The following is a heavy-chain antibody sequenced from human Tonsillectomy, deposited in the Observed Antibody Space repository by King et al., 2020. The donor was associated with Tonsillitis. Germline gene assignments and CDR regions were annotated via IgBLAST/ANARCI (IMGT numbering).Heavy chain of an antibody. CDR3: TTDGWVWGMAPDKSMVTAIDY. CDR1: GFTFSNAW. V-gene: IGHV3-15*01. D-gene: IGHD5-18*01. Sequence: VQLVESGGGLVKPGGSLRLSCAASGFTFSNAWMSWVRQAPGKGLEWVGRIKSNTDGGTTDYAAPVKGRFTISRDDSKNTLYLQMNSLKTEDTAVYYCTTDGWVWGMAPDKSMVTAIDYWGQGTLVTVSS. J-gene: IGHJ4*02. CDR2: IKSNTDGGTT.